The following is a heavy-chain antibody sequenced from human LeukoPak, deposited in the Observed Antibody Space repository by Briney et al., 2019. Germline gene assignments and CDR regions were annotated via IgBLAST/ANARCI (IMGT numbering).Heavy chain of an antibody. CDR1: GFTFSTYS. CDR3: AKARGGGSHDDFDY. V-gene: IGHV3-48*01. D-gene: IGHD1-26*01. J-gene: IGHJ4*02. CDR2: ISTSSSTI. Sequence: PGRSLRLSCAASGFTFSTYSMNWVRQAPGKGLEWLSYISTSSSTIYYAESVKGRFTISRDNAKNSLYLQMNSLRVEDTAIYYCAKARGGGSHDDFDYWGQGTLVTVSS.